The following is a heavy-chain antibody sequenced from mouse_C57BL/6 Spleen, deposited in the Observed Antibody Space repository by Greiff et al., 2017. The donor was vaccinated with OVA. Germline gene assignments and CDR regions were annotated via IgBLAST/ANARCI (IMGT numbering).Heavy chain of an antibody. V-gene: IGHV3-6*01. Sequence: EVKLQQSGPGLVKPSQSLSLTCSVTGYSITSGYYWNWIRQFPGNKLEWMGYISYDGSNNYNPSLKNRISITRDTSKNQFFLKLTSVTTEDTATYYCAREYYSNYEFAYWGQGTLVTVSA. D-gene: IGHD2-5*01. CDR2: ISYDGSN. CDR1: GYSITSGYY. J-gene: IGHJ3*01. CDR3: AREYYSNYEFAY.